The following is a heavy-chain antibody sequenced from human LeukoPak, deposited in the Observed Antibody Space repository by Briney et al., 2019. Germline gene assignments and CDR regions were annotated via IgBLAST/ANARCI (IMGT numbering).Heavy chain of an antibody. CDR2: IYFSGYT. D-gene: IGHD1-26*01. J-gene: IGHJ4*02. V-gene: IGHV4-59*11. Sequence: PSETLSLTCVVSGGSISSHYWSWIRQPPGKGLEWIGYIYFSGYTNHNPSLKSRVTISVDTSNNQFSLRLSSVTAADTAVYYCAREWEHRGDYWGQGTLVTVSS. CDR3: AREWEHRGDY. CDR1: GGSISSHY.